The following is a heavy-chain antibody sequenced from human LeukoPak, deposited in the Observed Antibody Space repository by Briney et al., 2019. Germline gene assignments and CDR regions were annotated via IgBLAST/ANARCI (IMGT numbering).Heavy chain of an antibody. Sequence: GGSLRLSCAASGFTFSSYSMNWVRQAPGKGLEWVSSISSSSSYIYYADSVKGRFTISRDNAKNSLYLQMNSLRAEDTAVYYCARDWTYYDSSAHSSYWGQGTLVTVSS. CDR2: ISSSSSYI. CDR1: GFTFSSYS. D-gene: IGHD3-22*01. J-gene: IGHJ4*02. V-gene: IGHV3-21*01. CDR3: ARDWTYYDSSAHSSY.